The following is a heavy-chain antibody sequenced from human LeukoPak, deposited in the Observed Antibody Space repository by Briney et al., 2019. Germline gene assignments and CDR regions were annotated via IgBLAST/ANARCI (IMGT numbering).Heavy chain of an antibody. CDR1: GFTFSRFA. V-gene: IGHV3-23*01. CDR2: IKTSGGST. J-gene: IGHJ4*02. Sequence: GGSLRLSCAASGFTFSRFAMSWVRQAPGKGLEWVPGIKTSGGSTYYADSVKGRFTISRDNAKNTLFLQMNSVRAEDTAVYYCGSRDYWGQGTLVTVSS. CDR3: GSRDY.